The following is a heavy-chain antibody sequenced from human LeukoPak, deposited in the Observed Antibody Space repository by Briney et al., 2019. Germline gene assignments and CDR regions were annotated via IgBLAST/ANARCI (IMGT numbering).Heavy chain of an antibody. V-gene: IGHV3-33*01. D-gene: IGHD2-2*01. CDR3: AREGYCSSTSCYYLGYYYYGMDV. CDR2: IWYDGSNK. CDR1: GFTFSSYG. J-gene: IGHJ6*02. Sequence: GGSLRLSGAASGFTFSSYGMHWVRQAPGKGLEWVAVIWYDGSNKYYADSVKGRFTISRDNSKNTLYLQMNSLRAEDTAVYYCAREGYCSSTSCYYLGYYYYGMDVWGQGTTVTVSS.